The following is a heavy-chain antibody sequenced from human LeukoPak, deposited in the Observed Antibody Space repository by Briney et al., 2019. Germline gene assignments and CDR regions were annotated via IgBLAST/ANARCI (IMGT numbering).Heavy chain of an antibody. D-gene: IGHD6-19*01. CDR3: ARRFSGWAGGPRAFDI. V-gene: IGHV3-21*01. Sequence: GGSLRLSCAASGFTFSSYSMNWVRQAPGKGLEWVSSISSSSSYIYYADSVKGRFTISRDNAKNSLYLQMNSLRAEDTAVYYCARRFSGWAGGPRAFDIWGQGTMVTVSS. CDR2: ISSSSSYI. CDR1: GFTFSSYS. J-gene: IGHJ3*02.